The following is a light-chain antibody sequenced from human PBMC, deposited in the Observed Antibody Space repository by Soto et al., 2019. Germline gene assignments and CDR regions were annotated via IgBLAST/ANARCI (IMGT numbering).Light chain of an antibody. J-gene: IGLJ1*01. CDR1: SSDFGSYNL. CDR3: SSYVSNITYV. Sequence: QSALTQPASVSGSPGQSITMSCTGISSDFGSYNLVSWYQQHPGKAPKLIIFEATKRPSGVSSRFSGSKSGNTASLTISGLHAEDEADYYCSSYVSNITYVFGTGTKVTVL. V-gene: IGLV2-14*02. CDR2: EAT.